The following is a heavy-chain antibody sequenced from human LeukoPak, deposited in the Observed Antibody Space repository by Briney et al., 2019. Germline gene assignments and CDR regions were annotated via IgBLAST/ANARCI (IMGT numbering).Heavy chain of an antibody. CDR3: ARRPPYCTNGVCLDV. J-gene: IGHJ6*04. CDR2: INPNSGGT. Sequence: ASVKVSCKASGYTFTGYYMHWVRQAPGQGLEWMGRINPNSGGTNYAQKFQGRVTMTRDTSISIAYMELSRLRSDDTAVYYCARRPPYCTNGVCLDVWGKGTTVTVSS. CDR1: GYTFTGYY. D-gene: IGHD2-8*01. V-gene: IGHV1-2*06.